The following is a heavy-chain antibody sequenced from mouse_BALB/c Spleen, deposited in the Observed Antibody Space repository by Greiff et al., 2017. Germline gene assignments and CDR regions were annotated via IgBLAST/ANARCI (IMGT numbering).Heavy chain of an antibody. Sequence: DVKLVESGPGLVKPSQSLSLTCTVTGYSITSDYAWNWIRQFPGNKLEWMGYISYSGSTSYNPSLKSRISITRDTSKNQFFLQLNSVTTEDTATYYCARQYGNLYYAMDYWGQGTSVTVSS. CDR1: GYSITSDYA. D-gene: IGHD2-10*02. CDR3: ARQYGNLYYAMDY. CDR2: ISYSGST. J-gene: IGHJ4*01. V-gene: IGHV3-2*02.